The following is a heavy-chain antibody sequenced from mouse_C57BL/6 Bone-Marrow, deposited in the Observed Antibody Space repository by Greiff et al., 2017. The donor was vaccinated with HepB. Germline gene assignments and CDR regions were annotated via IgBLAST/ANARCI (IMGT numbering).Heavy chain of an antibody. V-gene: IGHV1-64*01. CDR3: ARRRIYDGYYFDY. D-gene: IGHD2-3*01. Sequence: QVQLQQSGAELVKPGASVKLSCKASGYTFTSYWMHWVKQRPGQGLEWIGMIHPNSGSTNYNEKFKSKATLTVDKSSSTAYMQLSSLTSEDSAVYYCARRRIYDGYYFDYWGQGTTLTVSS. CDR2: IHPNSGST. CDR1: GYTFTSYW. J-gene: IGHJ2*01.